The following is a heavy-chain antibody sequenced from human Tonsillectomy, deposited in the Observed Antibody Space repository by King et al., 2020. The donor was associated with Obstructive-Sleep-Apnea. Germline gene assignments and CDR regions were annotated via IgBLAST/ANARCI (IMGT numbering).Heavy chain of an antibody. V-gene: IGHV3-30*02. Sequence: HVQLVESGGGVVQPGRSLRLSCEASGFTFSSYGMHWVRQAPGKGLEWVSFIRYDGNNKYYAGSVKGRFNISRDNPKNTLYLQMDDLRTEDTAVYYCAKDAAITGTLDYWGQGILVTVSS. D-gene: IGHD1-7*01. CDR2: IRYDGNNK. J-gene: IGHJ4*02. CDR1: GFTFSSYG. CDR3: AKDAAITGTLDY.